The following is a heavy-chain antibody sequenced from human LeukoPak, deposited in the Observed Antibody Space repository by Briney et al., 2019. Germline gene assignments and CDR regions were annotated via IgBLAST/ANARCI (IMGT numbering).Heavy chain of an antibody. CDR3: AKVASNSSWPYFEH. CDR1: GFTLDDNS. D-gene: IGHD3-9*01. J-gene: IGHJ1*01. CDR2: ISWNGAAT. V-gene: IGHV3-43*01. Sequence: GGPLRLSCAASGFTLDDNSISWVRQPPGKGLEWVSLISWNGAATYYADSVRGRFTVSRDNSRKSTFMEMNSLITEDSAMYYCAKVASNSSWPYFEHWGQGTLVTVSS.